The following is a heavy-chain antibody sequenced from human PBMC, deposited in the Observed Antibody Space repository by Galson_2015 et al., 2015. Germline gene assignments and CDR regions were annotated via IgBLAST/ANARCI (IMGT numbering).Heavy chain of an antibody. J-gene: IGHJ6*03. V-gene: IGHV3-48*02. Sequence: SLRLSCAAAGFTFSSYSMNWVRQAPGQGLEWVSYISSSSSTIYHADSVKGRFTISRDNAKNSLYLQMNSLRDEDTAVYYCARDDPPDGGYYYYYMDVCAKGTTVTVSS. CDR3: ARDDPPDGGYYYYYMDV. CDR2: ISSSSSTI. CDR1: GFTFSSYS. D-gene: IGHD3-10*01.